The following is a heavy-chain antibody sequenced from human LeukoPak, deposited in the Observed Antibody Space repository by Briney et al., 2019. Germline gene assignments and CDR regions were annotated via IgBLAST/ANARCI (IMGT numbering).Heavy chain of an antibody. D-gene: IGHD2-2*01. V-gene: IGHV3-7*01. J-gene: IGHJ6*02. CDR1: GFTFSSYW. CDR3: ARDIVVVPAARYYGMDV. Sequence: PGGSLRLSCAASGFTFSSYWMSWVRQAPGKGLEWVANIKQDGSEKYYVDSVKGRFTISRDNAKNSLYLQMNSLRAEDTAVYYCARDIVVVPAARYYGMDVWGQGTTVTVSS. CDR2: IKQDGSEK.